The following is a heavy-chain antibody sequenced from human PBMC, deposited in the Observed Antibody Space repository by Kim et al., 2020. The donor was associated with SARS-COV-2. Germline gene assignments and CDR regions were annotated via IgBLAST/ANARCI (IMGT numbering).Heavy chain of an antibody. CDR2: IYYSGST. CDR3: ARARITMIVVVDAFDI. Sequence: SETLSLTCTVSGGSISSGGYYWSWIRQHPGKGLEWIGYIYYSGSTYYNPSLKSRVTISVDTSKNQFSLKLSSVTAADTAGYYCARARITMIVVVDAFDIWGQGTMVTVSS. CDR1: GGSISSGGYY. V-gene: IGHV4-31*03. D-gene: IGHD3-22*01. J-gene: IGHJ3*02.